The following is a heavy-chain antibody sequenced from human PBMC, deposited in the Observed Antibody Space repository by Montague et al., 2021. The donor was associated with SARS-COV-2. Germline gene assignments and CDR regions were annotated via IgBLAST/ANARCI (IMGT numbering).Heavy chain of an antibody. Sequence: SETLSLTYTVSGVSVTDYYWSWIRQPPGKGLEWVGDVLYNKGTNFTPPLKSRVVISVDTYKNQFSLRLTSVTAADTAFYYCVRQPHYDGLNGPPDFWDQGTLVTVSS. J-gene: IGHJ4*02. D-gene: IGHD3-16*01. CDR1: GVSVTDYY. V-gene: IGHV4-59*08. CDR3: VRQPHYDGLNGPPDF. CDR2: VLYNKGT.